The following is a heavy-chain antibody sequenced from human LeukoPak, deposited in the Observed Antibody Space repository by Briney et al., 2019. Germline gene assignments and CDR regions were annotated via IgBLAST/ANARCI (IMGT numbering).Heavy chain of an antibody. J-gene: IGHJ5*02. CDR3: ARAQQLARNWFDP. D-gene: IGHD6-6*01. V-gene: IGHV3-53*01. CDR1: GFTVSSNY. Sequence: GGSLRLSCAASGFTVSSNYMSWVRQAPGKGLEWVSVIYSGGTTYYADSVKGRFTISRDNFKNTLYLQMNSLRVEDTAIYYCARAQQLARNWFDPWGQGTLVTVSS. CDR2: IYSGGTT.